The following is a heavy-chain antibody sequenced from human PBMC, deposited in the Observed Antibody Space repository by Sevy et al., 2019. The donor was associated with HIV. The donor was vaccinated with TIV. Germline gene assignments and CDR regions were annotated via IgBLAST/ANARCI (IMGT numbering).Heavy chain of an antibody. V-gene: IGHV3-33*01. CDR2: IWYDGSNK. J-gene: IGHJ4*02. D-gene: IGHD6-13*01. CDR3: ARVALYSSSWFTFDY. CDR1: GFTFSSYG. Sequence: GGSLRLSCAASGFTFSSYGMHWVRQAPGKGLEWVAVIWYDGSNKYYADSVKGRFTISRDNSKNTLYLQMNSLRAEDTAGYYCARVALYSSSWFTFDYWGQGTLVTVSS.